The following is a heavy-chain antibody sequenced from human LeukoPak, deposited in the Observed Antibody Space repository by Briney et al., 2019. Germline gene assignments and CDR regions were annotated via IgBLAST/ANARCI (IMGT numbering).Heavy chain of an antibody. V-gene: IGHV4-34*01. CDR1: GGSFSGYY. CDR3: ARGPLLSSGYYYGYY. Sequence: PSETLSLTCAVYGGSFSGYYWSWIRQPPGKGLEWIGEINHSGNTNYNPSLKSRVTISVDTSKNQFSLKLSSVTAADTAVYYCARGPLLSSGYYYGYYWGQGTLVTVSS. CDR2: INHSGNT. D-gene: IGHD3-22*01. J-gene: IGHJ4*02.